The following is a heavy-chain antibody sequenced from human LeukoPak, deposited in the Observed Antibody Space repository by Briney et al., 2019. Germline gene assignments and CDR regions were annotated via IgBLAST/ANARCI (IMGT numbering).Heavy chain of an antibody. V-gene: IGHV3-7*01. CDR2: IKQDGSEK. CDR3: ARSSRDGYNLIDYMDV. J-gene: IGHJ6*03. D-gene: IGHD5-24*01. Sequence: PGGSLRLSCAASGFTFSSYWMSWVRQAPGKGLEWVANIKQDGSEKYYVDSVKGRFTISRDNAKNSLYLQMNSLRAEDTAVYYCARSSRDGYNLIDYMDVWGKGTTVTVSS. CDR1: GFTFSSYW.